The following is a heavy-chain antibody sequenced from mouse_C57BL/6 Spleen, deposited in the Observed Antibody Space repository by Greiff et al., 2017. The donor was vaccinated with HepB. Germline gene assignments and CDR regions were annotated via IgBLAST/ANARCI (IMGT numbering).Heavy chain of an antibody. J-gene: IGHJ2*01. CDR3: ARRRDGGEFDY. CDR2: ISSGSSAI. V-gene: IGHV5-17*01. Sequence: EVQLVQSGGGLVKPGGSLKLSCAASGFTFSDYGMHWVRQAPEKGLEWVAYISSGSSAIYYADTVKGRFTISRDNATNTLSLQMTSLRSEDTAVYYCARRRDGGEFDYWGQGTTLTVSS. D-gene: IGHD3-3*01. CDR1: GFTFSDYG.